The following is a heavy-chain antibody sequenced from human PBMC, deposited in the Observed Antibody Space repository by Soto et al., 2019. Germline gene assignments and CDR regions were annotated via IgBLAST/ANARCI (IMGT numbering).Heavy chain of an antibody. V-gene: IGHV3-74*01. CDR1: GFTFNTYW. CDR3: ATVATNSYDWLDH. Sequence: EVQLVESGGTLVQPGGSLRLSCAASGFTFNTYWMHWVRQAPGKGLVWVSRINSDGTKTTYADSVKGRFTISRDNAKNTVYLQMNSLRAEDTAVYYCATVATNSYDWLDHWGQGTLVTVSS. J-gene: IGHJ5*02. CDR2: INSDGTKT. D-gene: IGHD5-12*01.